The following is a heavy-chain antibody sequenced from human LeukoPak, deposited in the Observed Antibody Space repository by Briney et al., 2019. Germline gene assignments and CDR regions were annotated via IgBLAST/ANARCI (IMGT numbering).Heavy chain of an antibody. D-gene: IGHD3/OR15-3a*01. CDR3: AKARGTGTNPLSADV. J-gene: IGHJ6*04. V-gene: IGHV3-30*02. Sequence: GGSLRLSCAASGFTFSSYGMHWVRQAPGKGLEWVAFIQYDGSNKYYADSVKGRFTISRDSSKNTVYLQMNSLRAVDTAVYYCAKARGTGTNPLSADVWGKGTTVAVSS. CDR2: IQYDGSNK. CDR1: GFTFSSYG.